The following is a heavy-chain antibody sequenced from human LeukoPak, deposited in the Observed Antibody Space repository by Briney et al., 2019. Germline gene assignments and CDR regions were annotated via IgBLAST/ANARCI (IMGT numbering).Heavy chain of an antibody. CDR1: GCTFSRYG. CDR2: IRYDVSNK. V-gene: IGHV3-30*02. D-gene: IGHD1-26*01. Sequence: TRGSMRPSSAASGCTFSRYGMHWVRQAPGKRPAWVAFIRYDVSNKYYADSVKGRFTISRDNSKNTLYLQKDTRKPEYTGVYNCAGVEWGDWLDTWGSGTLVTVSS. CDR3: AGVEWGDWLDT. J-gene: IGHJ5*01.